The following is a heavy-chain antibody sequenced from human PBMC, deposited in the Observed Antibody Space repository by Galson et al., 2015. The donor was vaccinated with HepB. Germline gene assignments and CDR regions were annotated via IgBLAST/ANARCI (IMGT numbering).Heavy chain of an antibody. CDR1: GFTFSSYG. J-gene: IGHJ4*02. CDR3: AKDRELSVDY. CDR2: ISYDGSNK. Sequence: SLRLSCAASGFTFSSYGMHWVRQAPGKGLEWVAVISYDGSNKYYADSVKGRFTISRDNSKNTLYLQMNSLRAEDTAVYYCAKDRELSVDYWGQGTLVTVSS. V-gene: IGHV3-30*18. D-gene: IGHD3-16*02.